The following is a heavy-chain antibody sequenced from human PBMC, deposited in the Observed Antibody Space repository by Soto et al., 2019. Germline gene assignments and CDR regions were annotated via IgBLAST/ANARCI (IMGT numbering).Heavy chain of an antibody. V-gene: IGHV3-64*01. CDR1: GFTFSSYA. CDR2: ISSNGGST. Sequence: GGSLRLSCAASGFTFSSYAMHWVRQAPGKGLEYVSAISSNGGSTYYANSVKGRFTISRDNSKNTLYLQMGSLRAEDMAVYYCATTLCTNGVCQFDYWGQGTLVTVSS. J-gene: IGHJ4*02. CDR3: ATTLCTNGVCQFDY. D-gene: IGHD2-8*01.